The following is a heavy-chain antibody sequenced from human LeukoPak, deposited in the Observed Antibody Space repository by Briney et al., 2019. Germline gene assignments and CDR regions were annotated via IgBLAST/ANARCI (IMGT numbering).Heavy chain of an antibody. J-gene: IGHJ4*02. CDR2: IYSSGSS. D-gene: IGHD4-23*01. CDR1: GGPISGYF. V-gene: IGHV4-4*07. Sequence: WETLSLTRTGSGGPISGYFWRWIRQPAGKGLEGIGRIYSSGSSNYNPSVKSRVTMSVDTSKHQFSLQGSYETAVDKAVYYCVGDYGGNLCHYWGQGTLVTVSS. CDR3: VGDYGGNLCHY.